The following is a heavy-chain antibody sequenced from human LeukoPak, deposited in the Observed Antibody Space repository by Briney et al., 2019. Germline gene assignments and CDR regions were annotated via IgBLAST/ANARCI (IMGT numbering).Heavy chain of an antibody. J-gene: IGHJ4*02. V-gene: IGHV4-34*01. Sequence: SETLSLTCAVYGGSFSGYYWSWIRQPPGKGLEWLGEINHSGSTNYNPSLKSRVTISVDTSKNQFSLKLSSVTAADTAVYYCARASAASAGGKNFDYWGQGTLVTVSS. CDR2: INHSGST. D-gene: IGHD3-16*01. CDR3: ARASAASAGGKNFDY. CDR1: GGSFSGYY.